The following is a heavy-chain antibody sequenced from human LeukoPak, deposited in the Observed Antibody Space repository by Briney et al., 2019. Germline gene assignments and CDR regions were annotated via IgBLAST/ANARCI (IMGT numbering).Heavy chain of an antibody. V-gene: IGHV3-23*01. CDR1: GFTFSSYA. D-gene: IGHD3-22*01. Sequence: GGSLRLSCAASGFTFSSYAMSWVRQAPGKGLEWVSAISGSGGSTYYADSVKGRFTISRDNSKNTLYLQMNSLGAEDSAVYYCAKDFNPFDTSGSHFDYWGQGTLVTVSS. CDR2: ISGSGGST. J-gene: IGHJ4*02. CDR3: AKDFNPFDTSGSHFDY.